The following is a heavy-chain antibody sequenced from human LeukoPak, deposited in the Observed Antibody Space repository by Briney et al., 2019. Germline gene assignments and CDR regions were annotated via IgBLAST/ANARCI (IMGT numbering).Heavy chain of an antibody. J-gene: IGHJ4*02. V-gene: IGHV1-18*01. Sequence: ASVKVSCKASGYTFTSYGISWVRQAPGQGLEWMGWISAYNGNTNYAQKLQGRVTMTTDTSTSTACMELRSLRSDDTAVYYCARGGQYSSSSPWYYFDYWGQGTLVTVSS. D-gene: IGHD6-6*01. CDR1: GYTFTSYG. CDR3: ARGGQYSSSSPWYYFDY. CDR2: ISAYNGNT.